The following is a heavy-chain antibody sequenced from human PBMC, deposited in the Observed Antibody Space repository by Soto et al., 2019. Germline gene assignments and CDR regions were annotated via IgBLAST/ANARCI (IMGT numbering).Heavy chain of an antibody. V-gene: IGHV3-33*01. CDR2: IWYDGSNK. CDR3: ARDRGGGLFQS. J-gene: IGHJ4*02. Sequence: QVQLVESGGGVVQPGRSLRLSCAASGFTFSSYGMHRVRQAPGQGLEWGAVIWYDGSNKYYADSVKGRFTISRDKSKNTLYLEINSLRAEDTAVYYCARDRGGGLFQSWGQGTLVTVSS. CDR1: GFTFSSYG. D-gene: IGHD2-21*02.